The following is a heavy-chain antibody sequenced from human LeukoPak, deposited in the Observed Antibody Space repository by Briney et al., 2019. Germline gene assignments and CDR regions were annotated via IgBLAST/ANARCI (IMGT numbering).Heavy chain of an antibody. D-gene: IGHD3-10*01. V-gene: IGHV4-61*02. CDR3: ARDYYGSGNFDY. CDR2: IYTSGST. CDR1: GGSISRGSYY. J-gene: IGHJ4*02. Sequence: SETLSLTCTVSGGSISRGSYYWSWIRQPAGKGLEWIGRIYTSGSTNYNPSLKSRVTISVDTSKNQFSLKLSSVTAADTAVYYCARDYYGSGNFDYWGQGTLVTVSS.